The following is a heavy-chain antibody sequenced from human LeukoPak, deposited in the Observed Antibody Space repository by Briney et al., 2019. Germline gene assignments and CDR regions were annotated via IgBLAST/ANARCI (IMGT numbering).Heavy chain of an antibody. V-gene: IGHV1-2*02. J-gene: IGHJ4*02. CDR3: ARDRHWNQGNFDY. D-gene: IGHD1-1*01. CDR2: INPNSGDT. Sequence: GASVKVSCKASGYTITGYYIHWVRQAPGQGLEWMGWINPNSGDTNYAQKFQGRVTMTRDTSINTAFTELSRLRSDDTAVYYCARDRHWNQGNFDYWGQGTLVTVSS. CDR1: GYTITGYY.